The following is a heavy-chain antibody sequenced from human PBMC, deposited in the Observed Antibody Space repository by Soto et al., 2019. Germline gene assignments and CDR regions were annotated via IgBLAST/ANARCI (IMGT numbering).Heavy chain of an antibody. V-gene: IGHV1-2*04. J-gene: IGHJ6*02. CDR3: AREYDCSCGSCLAGMDV. Sequence: ASVKVSCKASGYTFTGYYMHWVRQAPGQGLEWMGWINPNSGGTNYAQKFQGWVTMTRDTSISTAYMELSRLRSDDTAVYYCAREYDCSCGSCLAGMDVWGQGTTVTVSS. CDR2: INPNSGGT. CDR1: GYTFTGYY. D-gene: IGHD2-15*01.